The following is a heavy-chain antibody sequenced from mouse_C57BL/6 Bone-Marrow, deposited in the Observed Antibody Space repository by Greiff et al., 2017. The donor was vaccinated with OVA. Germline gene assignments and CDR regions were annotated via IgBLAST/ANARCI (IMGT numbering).Heavy chain of an antibody. V-gene: IGHV1-15*01. J-gene: IGHJ4*01. D-gene: IGHD2-5*01. Sequence: VQLQQSGAELVRPGASVTLSCKASGYTFTDYEMHWVKQTPVHGLEWIGAIDPDTGGTAYNKKFKGKAILTADKSSSTAYMELRSLTSEDSAVYYCTRGYSNYYAMDYWGQGTSVTVSS. CDR3: TRGYSNYYAMDY. CDR2: IDPDTGGT. CDR1: GYTFTDYE.